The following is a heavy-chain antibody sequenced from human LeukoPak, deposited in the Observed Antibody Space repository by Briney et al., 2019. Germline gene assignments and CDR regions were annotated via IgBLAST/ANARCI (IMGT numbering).Heavy chain of an antibody. CDR3: ARQRGSGCLDY. Sequence: XMXWXRXAPGKGLEWVANIKQDGSETYYVDSVKGRFTISRDNAKNSLSLQMNSLRAEDTAVYYCARQRGSGCLDYWGQGTLVTVSS. J-gene: IGHJ4*02. D-gene: IGHD6-19*01. CDR2: IKQDGSET. CDR1: X. V-gene: IGHV3-7*01.